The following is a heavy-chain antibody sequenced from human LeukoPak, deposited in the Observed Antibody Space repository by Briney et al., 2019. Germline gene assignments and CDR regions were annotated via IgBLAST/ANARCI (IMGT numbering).Heavy chain of an antibody. V-gene: IGHV3-21*01. CDR3: ARASGDIVETATMGSY. Sequence: GGSLRLSCAASGFTFSSFAMTWVREAPGKGLEWVSSITGSHGPTYNTDSVKGRFTISRDNAKNSLYLQMNSLRAEDTAVYYCARASGDIVETATMGSYWGQGALVTVSS. CDR1: GFTFSSFA. CDR2: ITGSHGPT. D-gene: IGHD5-18*01. J-gene: IGHJ4*02.